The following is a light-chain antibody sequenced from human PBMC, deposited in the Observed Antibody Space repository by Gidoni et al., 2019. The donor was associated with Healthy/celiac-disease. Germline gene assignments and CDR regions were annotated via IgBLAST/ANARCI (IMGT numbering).Light chain of an antibody. V-gene: IGKV1-39*01. Sequence: DIQMTQSPSSLSASVGDRVTITCRASQSISSYFNWYQQKPGKAPKLLIYAASSLQSGVPSRFSGSGSGTDFTLTISSLQPEDFATYYCQQSYSTLLVFGRGTKVEIK. J-gene: IGKJ1*01. CDR1: QSISSY. CDR3: QQSYSTLLV. CDR2: AAS.